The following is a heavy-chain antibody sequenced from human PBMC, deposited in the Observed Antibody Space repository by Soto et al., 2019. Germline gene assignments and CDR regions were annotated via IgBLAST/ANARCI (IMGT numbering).Heavy chain of an antibody. J-gene: IGHJ4*02. D-gene: IGHD2-15*01. CDR3: ARGPGGPDGPGDY. CDR1: GYTFTSYA. V-gene: IGHV1-3*01. Sequence: QVQLVQSGAEVKKPGASVKVSWKASGYTFTSYALHWVRQAPGQWLEWMGWINAGNGNTKYSQKFQGRVTITRDTSASTAYMELSSLRSEDTAVYYCARGPGGPDGPGDYWGQGTLVTVSS. CDR2: INAGNGNT.